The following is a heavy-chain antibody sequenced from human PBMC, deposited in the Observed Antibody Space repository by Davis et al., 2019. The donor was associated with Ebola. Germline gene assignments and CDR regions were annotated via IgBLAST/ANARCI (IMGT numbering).Heavy chain of an antibody. CDR2: IYHSGST. Sequence: SETLSLTCAVSGGSISSGGYSWSWIRQPPGKGLEWIGYIYHSGSTYYNPSLKSRVTISVDTSRNQFSLKLSSVTAADTAVYYCARLLLGAGYYMDVWGKGTTVTVSS. J-gene: IGHJ6*03. CDR3: ARLLLGAGYYMDV. V-gene: IGHV4-30-2*01. D-gene: IGHD1-26*01. CDR1: GGSISSGGYS.